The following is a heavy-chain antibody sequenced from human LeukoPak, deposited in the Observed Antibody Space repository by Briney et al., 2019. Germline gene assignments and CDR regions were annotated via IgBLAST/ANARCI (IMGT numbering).Heavy chain of an antibody. V-gene: IGHV3-23*01. CDR3: AIGRRYYYDSSGXXXXXXXYYGMDV. J-gene: IGHJ6*02. D-gene: IGHD3-22*01. CDR1: GFTFSSYA. CDR2: ISGSGGST. Sequence: GGSLRLSCAASGFTFSSYAMSWVRQAPGKGLEWVSAISGSGGSTYYADSVKGRFTISRDNSKNTLYLQMNSLRAEDTAVYYCAIGRRYYYDSSGXXXXXXXYYGMDVWGQGTXX.